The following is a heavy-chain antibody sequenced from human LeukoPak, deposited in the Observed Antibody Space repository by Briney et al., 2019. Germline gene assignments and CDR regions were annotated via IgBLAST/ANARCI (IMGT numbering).Heavy chain of an antibody. Sequence: PGGSLRLSCAASGFTFSSYSMNWVRQAPGKGLEWVSYMSSSSSTIYYADSVKGRFTISRDNAKNSLYLQMNSLRDEDTAVYYCARDYTRRTDIVVVVAARYYYYGMDVWGQGTTVTVSS. CDR1: GFTFSSYS. D-gene: IGHD2-15*01. CDR2: MSSSSSTI. CDR3: ARDYTRRTDIVVVVAARYYYYGMDV. J-gene: IGHJ6*02. V-gene: IGHV3-48*02.